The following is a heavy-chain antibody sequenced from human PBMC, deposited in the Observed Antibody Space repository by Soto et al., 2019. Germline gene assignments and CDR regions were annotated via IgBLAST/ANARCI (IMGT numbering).Heavy chain of an antibody. CDR1: GGSISSYY. J-gene: IGHJ3*02. CDR3: ARGRLVWERNVGAFDI. CDR2: IYYSGST. V-gene: IGHV4-59*01. Sequence: PSETRSLNCSVSGGSISSYYWSWIRQPPGKGLEWIGYIYYSGSTNYNPSLKSRVTISVDTSKNQFSLKLSSVTAADTAVYYCARGRLVWERNVGAFDIWGQGTMVTVSS. D-gene: IGHD1-26*01.